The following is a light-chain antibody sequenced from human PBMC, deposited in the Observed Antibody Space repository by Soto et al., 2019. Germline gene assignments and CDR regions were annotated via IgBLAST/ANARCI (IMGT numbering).Light chain of an antibody. CDR3: QQYVISVT. CDR2: GAS. J-gene: IGKJ5*01. CDR1: QTISGNY. Sequence: EILLTQSPGTLSLSPGERATLSCGASQTISGNYLAWYQQKPGQAPRLLIYGASNRATGIPERFTGSGSGTDFTLTISRLETQDSAMYYCQQYVISVTFGQGTRLEI. V-gene: IGKV3-20*01.